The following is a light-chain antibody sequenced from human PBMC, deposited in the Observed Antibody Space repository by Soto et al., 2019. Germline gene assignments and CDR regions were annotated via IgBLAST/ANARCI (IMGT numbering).Light chain of an antibody. J-gene: IGLJ2*01. CDR2: EGS. Sequence: QSALTQPASVSGSPGQSITISCTGTSSDVGSYNLVSWYQQHPGKAPKLMIYEGSKRPSGVSNRFSGSKSGNTASLTISGLQAEDEADYYCCSYAGSSTPVVFGGGTKVTGL. V-gene: IGLV2-23*01. CDR1: SSDVGSYNL. CDR3: CSYAGSSTPVV.